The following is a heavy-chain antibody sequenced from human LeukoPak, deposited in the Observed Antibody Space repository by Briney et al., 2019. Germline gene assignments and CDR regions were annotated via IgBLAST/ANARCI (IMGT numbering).Heavy chain of an antibody. Sequence: GASVKVSCKASGYTFTGYYMHWVRQAPGQGLEWMGWINPNSGGTNYAQKFQGRVTMTRDTSISTAYMELSRLRSDDTAVYYCARVGGNSNYYYYYMDVWGKGTTVTVSS. D-gene: IGHD4-23*01. J-gene: IGHJ6*03. CDR1: GYTFTGYY. CDR2: INPNSGGT. V-gene: IGHV1-2*02. CDR3: ARVGGNSNYYYYYMDV.